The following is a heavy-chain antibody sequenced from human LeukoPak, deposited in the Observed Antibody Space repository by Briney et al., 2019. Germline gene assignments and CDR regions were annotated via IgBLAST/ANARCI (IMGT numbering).Heavy chain of an antibody. CDR1: GGTFSSYA. D-gene: IGHD4-11*01. CDR3: AARLQRHYYYYYMDV. V-gene: IGHV1-69*01. J-gene: IGHJ6*03. Sequence: SVKVSCKASGGTFSSYAISWVRQAPGQGLEWMGGTIPIFGTANYAQKFQGRVTITADESTSTAYMELSSLRSEDTAVYYCAARLQRHYYYYYMDVWGKGTTVTVSS. CDR2: TIPIFGTA.